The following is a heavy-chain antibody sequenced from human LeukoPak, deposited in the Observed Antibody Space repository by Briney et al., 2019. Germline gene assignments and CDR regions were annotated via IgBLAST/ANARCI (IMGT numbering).Heavy chain of an antibody. D-gene: IGHD3-10*01. Sequence: QPGGSLRLSCAASGFTFSSYAMNWVRQAPGKGLEWVSTISGSGGSKHYADSVEGRFTISRDNSKNTVYLQMNSLRAEDTAIYYCAKLTSASGAYSVDVWGQGITVTVSS. V-gene: IGHV3-23*01. CDR2: ISGSGGSK. CDR1: GFTFSSYA. J-gene: IGHJ6*02. CDR3: AKLTSASGAYSVDV.